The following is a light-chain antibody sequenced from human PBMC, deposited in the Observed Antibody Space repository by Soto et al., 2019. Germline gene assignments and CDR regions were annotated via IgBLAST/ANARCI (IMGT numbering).Light chain of an antibody. CDR1: QSISSY. Sequence: DIQMTQSPSSLSASVGDRVTITCRASQSISSYLNWYQQKPGKAPKLLIYAAFILQSGVPSRFGGSGAGTDFTLTVSSLQPEDFATYFCQQSHNMPFTFGPGTKVDI. J-gene: IGKJ3*01. CDR2: AAF. CDR3: QQSHNMPFT. V-gene: IGKV1-39*01.